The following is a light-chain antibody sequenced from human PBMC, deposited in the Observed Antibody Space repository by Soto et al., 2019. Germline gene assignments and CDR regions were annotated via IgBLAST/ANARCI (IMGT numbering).Light chain of an antibody. CDR1: QSVGTS. J-gene: IGKJ5*01. V-gene: IGKV3-11*01. CDR2: DAS. Sequence: EIVLTQSPATLSLSPGERATLSCRASQSVGTSLVWYQQKPGQAPRLLIYDASNRATGIPARFSGSGSGTDFTLTISSLEPEDFAVYYCQQRSNWPITFGQGTRLEIK. CDR3: QQRSNWPIT.